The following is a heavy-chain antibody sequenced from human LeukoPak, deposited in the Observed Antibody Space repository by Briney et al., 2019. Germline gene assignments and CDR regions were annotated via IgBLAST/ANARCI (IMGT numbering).Heavy chain of an antibody. V-gene: IGHV3-23*01. J-gene: IGHJ5*02. CDR3: AKDRRYFDAAGGDWFDP. Sequence: GGSLRLSCAASGFTFSSYAMSWVRQAPGKGLEWVSAISGSGGSTYYADSVKGRFTISRDNSKNTLYLQMNSLRAEDTAVYYCAKDRRYFDAAGGDWFDPWGQGTLVTVSS. CDR1: GFTFSSYA. CDR2: ISGSGGST. D-gene: IGHD3-9*01.